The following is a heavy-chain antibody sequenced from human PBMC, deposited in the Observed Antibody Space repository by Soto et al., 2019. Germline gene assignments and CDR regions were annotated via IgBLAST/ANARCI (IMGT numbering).Heavy chain of an antibody. CDR2: IYPGDSET. CDR3: AREVGRAGRRDY. J-gene: IGHJ1*01. V-gene: IGHV5-51*01. Sequence: GAALKISWKGSGYSFTSYWIGWVRQMPGKGLEWMGIIYPGDSETRYSPSFQVQVTISADKSISTDYLQWSSLKASATAMYYCAREVGRAGRRDYWGQGTLVTVSS. CDR1: GYSFTSYW.